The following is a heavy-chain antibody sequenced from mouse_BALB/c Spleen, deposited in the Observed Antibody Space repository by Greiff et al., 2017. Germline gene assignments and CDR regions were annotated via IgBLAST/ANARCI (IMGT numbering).Heavy chain of an antibody. CDR1: GFTFSDYG. J-gene: IGHJ4*01. CDR2: ISNLAYSI. D-gene: IGHD1-1*01. CDR3: ARGGSSYGAMDY. V-gene: IGHV5-15*02. Sequence: EVQLVESGGGLVQPGGSRKLSCAASGFTFSDYGMAWVRQAPGKGPEWVAFISNLAYSIYYADTVTGRFTISRENAKNTLYLEMSSLRSEDTAMYYCARGGSSYGAMDYWGQGTSVTVSS.